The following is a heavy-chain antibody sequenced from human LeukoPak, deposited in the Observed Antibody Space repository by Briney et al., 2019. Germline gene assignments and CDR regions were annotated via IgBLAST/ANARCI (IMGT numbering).Heavy chain of an antibody. V-gene: IGHV3-66*02. CDR3: AREASYDSSGQYFDY. CDR2: IYSGGST. D-gene: IGHD3-22*01. CDR1: GFTVSSNY. Sequence: GGSLRLSCAASGFTVSSNYMSWVRQAPGKGLEWVSVIYSGGSTYYADSVKGRFTISRDNSKNTLYLQMNSLRAEDTAVYYCAREASYDSSGQYFDYWGQGTLVTVSS. J-gene: IGHJ4*02.